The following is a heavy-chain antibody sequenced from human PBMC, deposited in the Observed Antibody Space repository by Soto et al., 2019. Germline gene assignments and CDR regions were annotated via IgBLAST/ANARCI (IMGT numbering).Heavy chain of an antibody. Sequence: DVQLLDSGGGLVQPGGSLRLSCAASGFTVNNYAMSWVRQAPGKGLVWVSTISVSGANTYYADSVKGRFTISRDDSKNTLYLQMNSLGAEDTAVYYCAKDLGLGVIAGYPHDCWGQGTLVTVSS. CDR3: AKDLGLGVIAGYPHDC. V-gene: IGHV3-23*01. CDR1: GFTVNNYA. CDR2: ISVSGANT. D-gene: IGHD3-9*01. J-gene: IGHJ4*02.